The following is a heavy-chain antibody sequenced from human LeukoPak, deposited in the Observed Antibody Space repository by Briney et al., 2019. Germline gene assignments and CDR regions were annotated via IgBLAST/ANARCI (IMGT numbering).Heavy chain of an antibody. V-gene: IGHV4-39*07. CDR1: GGSISSSSYY. CDR2: IYYSGST. J-gene: IGHJ5*02. CDR3: ARETKGILWFGESQTYNWFDP. Sequence: SETLSPTCTVSGGSISSSSYYWGWIRQPPGKGLEWIGSIYYSGSTYYNPSLKSRVTISVDTSKNQFSLKLSSVTAADTAVYYCARETKGILWFGESQTYNWFDPWGQGTLVTVSS. D-gene: IGHD3-10*01.